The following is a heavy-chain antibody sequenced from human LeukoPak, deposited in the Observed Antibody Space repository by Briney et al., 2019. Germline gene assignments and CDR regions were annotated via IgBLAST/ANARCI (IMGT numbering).Heavy chain of an antibody. D-gene: IGHD3-10*01. Sequence: GESLKISCKGSGYSFTSYWISWVRQMPGKGLEWMGRIDPSDSYTNYSPSFQGHVTISADKSISTAYLQWSSLKASDTAMYYCARHGNYAWGSYYSFDYWGQGTLVTVSS. J-gene: IGHJ4*02. CDR1: GYSFTSYW. V-gene: IGHV5-10-1*01. CDR3: ARHGNYAWGSYYSFDY. CDR2: IDPSDSYT.